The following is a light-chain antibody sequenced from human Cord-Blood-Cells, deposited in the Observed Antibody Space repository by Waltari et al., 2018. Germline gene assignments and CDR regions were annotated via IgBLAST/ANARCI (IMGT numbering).Light chain of an antibody. J-gene: IGLJ7*01. CDR3: QSADSSGTYPV. CDR2: KDS. CDR1: ALPKQY. V-gene: IGLV3-25*02. Sequence: SYELTQPPSVSVSPGQTARITCSGDALPKQYAYWYQQKPGQAPVLVIYKDSERPSGIPELFSGSSSGTTVTLTISGVQAEDEADYYCQSADSSGTYPVFGGGTQLTVL.